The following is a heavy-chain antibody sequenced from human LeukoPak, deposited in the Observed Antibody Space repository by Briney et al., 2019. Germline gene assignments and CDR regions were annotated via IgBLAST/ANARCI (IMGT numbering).Heavy chain of an antibody. Sequence: ASVKVSCKASGYTFTSYGISWVRQAPGQGLEWMGWISAYNGNTNYAQKFQGRVTITADESTSTAYMELSSLRSEDTAVYYCARGNRYCSGGSCYSTPFDYWGQGTLVTVSS. CDR2: ISAYNGNT. CDR3: ARGNRYCSGGSCYSTPFDY. V-gene: IGHV1-18*01. D-gene: IGHD2-15*01. J-gene: IGHJ4*02. CDR1: GYTFTSYG.